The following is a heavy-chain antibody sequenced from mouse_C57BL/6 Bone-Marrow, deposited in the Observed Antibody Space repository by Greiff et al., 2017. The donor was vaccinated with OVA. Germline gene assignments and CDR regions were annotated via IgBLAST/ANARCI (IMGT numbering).Heavy chain of an antibody. D-gene: IGHD2-4*01. CDR3: ANYDYDGYYFDY. Sequence: QVQLQQPGAELVKPGASVKMSCKASGYTFTSYWITWVKQRPGQGLEWIGDIYPGSGSTNCNEKFKSKATLTVDTSSSTAYMQLSSLTSEDSAVYYCANYDYDGYYFDYWGQGTTLTVSS. V-gene: IGHV1-55*01. J-gene: IGHJ2*01. CDR2: IYPGSGST. CDR1: GYTFTSYW.